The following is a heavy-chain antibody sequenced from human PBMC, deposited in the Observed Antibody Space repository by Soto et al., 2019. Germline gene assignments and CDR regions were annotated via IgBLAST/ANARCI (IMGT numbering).Heavy chain of an antibody. J-gene: IGHJ4*02. D-gene: IGHD1-1*01. CDR1: GGCISSGLDY. V-gene: IGHV4-39*01. Sequence: PXESLSLTCTVCGGCISSGLDYGGWIRQPPGKGLEYIGSQYYAGSTYYNPSLKSRVTILVDTSKNQFSLKLSSVTAADTAVYFCARGDDFAGNDYFDYWGQGTLVTVSS. CDR3: ARGDDFAGNDYFDY. CDR2: QYYAGST.